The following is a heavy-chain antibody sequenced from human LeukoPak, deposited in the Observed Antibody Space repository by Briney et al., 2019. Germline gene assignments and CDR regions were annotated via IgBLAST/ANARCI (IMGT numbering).Heavy chain of an antibody. Sequence: PGRSLRLSCAASGFTFNSDNMHWVRQAPGKGLEWVAVISYDGSNKYYADSMKGRFTISRDNSKNTLYLQMNSLRAEDTAVYYCARDWMTVLGTGNFDYWGPGTLVTVSS. J-gene: IGHJ4*02. CDR1: GFTFNSDN. D-gene: IGHD1-1*01. V-gene: IGHV3-30*01. CDR2: ISYDGSNK. CDR3: ARDWMTVLGTGNFDY.